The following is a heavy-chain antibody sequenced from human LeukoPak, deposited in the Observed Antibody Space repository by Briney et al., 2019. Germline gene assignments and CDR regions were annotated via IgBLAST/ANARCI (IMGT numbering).Heavy chain of an antibody. V-gene: IGHV3-23*01. CDR1: GCTFSSYA. D-gene: IGHD3-22*01. CDR2: IISGDST. J-gene: IGHJ4*02. Sequence: PGASLRLSCAASGCTFSSYARNWVRQAPGKGLKWVSTIISGDSTYYADSVKGRFTISRDNSKKTLYLQMNSLRAEDTAVYYCATRPSRYYYDSSGYAKYWGQGTLVTVSS. CDR3: ATRPSRYYYDSSGYAKY.